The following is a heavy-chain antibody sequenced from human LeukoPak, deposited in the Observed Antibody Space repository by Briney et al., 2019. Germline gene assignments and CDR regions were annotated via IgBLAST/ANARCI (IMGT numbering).Heavy chain of an antibody. V-gene: IGHV4-39*07. J-gene: IGHJ4*02. CDR3: ARVKAVVTPWVFDY. CDR1: GGSIISSNYY. Sequence: SETLSLTCTVSGGSIISSNYYWGWIRQPPGKGLEWLGSVYYSGITYYNPSLQSRVTISVDTSKNQFSLKLSSVTAADTAVYFCARVKAVVTPWVFDYWGQGSLVTVSS. CDR2: VYYSGIT. D-gene: IGHD4-23*01.